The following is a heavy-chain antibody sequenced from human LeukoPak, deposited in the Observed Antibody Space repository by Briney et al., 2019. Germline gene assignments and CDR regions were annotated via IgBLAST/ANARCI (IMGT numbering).Heavy chain of an antibody. D-gene: IGHD5-18*01. V-gene: IGHV4-59*01. J-gene: IGHJ4*02. CDR2: IYYSGST. Sequence: SETLSLTCTVSGGSISSYYWSWIRQPAGKGLEWIGYIYYSGSTNYNPSLKSRVTISVDTSKNQFSLKLSSVTAADTAVYYCAKLDSHGFPYWGQGTLVTVSS. CDR1: GGSISSYY. CDR3: AKLDSHGFPY.